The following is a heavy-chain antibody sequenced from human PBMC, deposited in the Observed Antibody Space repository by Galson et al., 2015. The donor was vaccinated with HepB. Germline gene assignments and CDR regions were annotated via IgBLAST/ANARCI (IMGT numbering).Heavy chain of an antibody. CDR3: ARGSYYYGSGSPFDY. CDR1: GDSVSSNSAA. CDR2: TYYRSKWYN. J-gene: IGHJ4*02. Sequence: CAISGDSVSSNSAAWNWIRQSPSRGLEWLGRTYYRSKWYNDYAVSVKSRITINPDTSKNQFSLQLNSVTPEDTAVYYCARGSYYYGSGSPFDYWGQGTLVTVSS. D-gene: IGHD3-10*01. V-gene: IGHV6-1*01.